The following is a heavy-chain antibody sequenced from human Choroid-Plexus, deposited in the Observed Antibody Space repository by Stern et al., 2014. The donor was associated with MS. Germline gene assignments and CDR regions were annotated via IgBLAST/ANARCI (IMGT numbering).Heavy chain of an antibody. D-gene: IGHD2/OR15-2a*01. Sequence: VQLVESGGGVVQPGRPLRLSCVASGFTFGSCAMHWVRQAPGKGLEWVAGVSYDGSNKYYAASVKGRFTISRDNSQKTLYMQMNSLRPEDTAVYFCAKDRQYLTYFFGHWGQGSLVTLSS. CDR2: VSYDGSNK. J-gene: IGHJ4*01. V-gene: IGHV3-30*18. CDR1: GFTFGSCA. CDR3: AKDRQYLTYFFGH.